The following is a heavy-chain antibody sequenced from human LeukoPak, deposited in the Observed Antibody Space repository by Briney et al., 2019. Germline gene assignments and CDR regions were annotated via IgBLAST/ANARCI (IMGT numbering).Heavy chain of an antibody. J-gene: IGHJ4*02. CDR3: ARGTPVGASYHFDS. Sequence: GESLKIPCKGSGYSFPSYWIDWVRQMPGKGLEWVGIIYPGDSDTRYSPSFQGQATISADKSISTAYLQWSSLKASDTAMYYCARGTPVGASYHFDSWGQGTLVTVSS. V-gene: IGHV5-51*01. CDR2: IYPGDSDT. CDR1: GYSFPSYW. D-gene: IGHD1-26*01.